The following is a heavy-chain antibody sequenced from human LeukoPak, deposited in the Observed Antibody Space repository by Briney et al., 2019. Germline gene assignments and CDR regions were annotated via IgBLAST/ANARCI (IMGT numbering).Heavy chain of an antibody. CDR1: GFTFDDYA. CDR3: AKDYRSGPYYFDY. J-gene: IGHJ4*02. Sequence: GGSLRLSCAASGFTFDDYAMHWVWQAPGKGLGWVSGISWNSDSIGYADSVKGRFTISRDNAKNSLYLQMNSLRAEDTAVYYCAKDYRSGPYYFDYWGQGTLVTVSS. V-gene: IGHV3-9*01. CDR2: ISWNSDSI. D-gene: IGHD2-15*01.